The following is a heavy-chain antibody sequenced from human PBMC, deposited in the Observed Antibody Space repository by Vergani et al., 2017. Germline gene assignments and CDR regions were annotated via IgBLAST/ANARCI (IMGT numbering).Heavy chain of an antibody. Sequence: LQLQESGPGLMKPSETLSLTCTVSGGSVDNRDYYWGWIRRPPGKGLEWIGSFSKGGTTSLHPSVKSRVAISSDTAKNRFSLKLTSVSAAATAVYYCARSSCGGDCYEFDYWGQGILVTVSS. CDR1: GGSVDNRDYY. CDR2: FSKGGTT. V-gene: IGHV4-39*01. CDR3: ARSSCGGDCYEFDY. D-gene: IGHD2-21*02. J-gene: IGHJ4*02.